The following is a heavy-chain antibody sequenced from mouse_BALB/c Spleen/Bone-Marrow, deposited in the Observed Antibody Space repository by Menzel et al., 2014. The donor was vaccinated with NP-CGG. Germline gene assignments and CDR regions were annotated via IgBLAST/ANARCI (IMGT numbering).Heavy chain of an antibody. CDR1: GYTFTSYW. CDR3: TRPGYFYGSGPYAMDY. CDR2: IYPSDSYT. Sequence: QVQLQQSGAELVRPGASVKLSCKASGYTFTSYWINWVKQRPGQGLEWIGNIYPSDSYTNYNQKFKDKATLTVDKSSSTGYMQLSSPTSEESAVYYCTRPGYFYGSGPYAMDYWGQGTSVTVSS. J-gene: IGHJ4*01. D-gene: IGHD1-1*01. V-gene: IGHV1-69*02.